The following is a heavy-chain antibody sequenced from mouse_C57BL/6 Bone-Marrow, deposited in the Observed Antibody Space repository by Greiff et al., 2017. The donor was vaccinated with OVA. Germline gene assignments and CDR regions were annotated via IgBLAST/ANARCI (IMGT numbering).Heavy chain of an antibody. Sequence: EVQLVESGPGMVKPSQSLSLTCTVTGYSITSGYDWHWIRHFPGNKLEWMGYISYSGSTNYNPSLKSRISITHDTSKNHFFLKLNSVTTEDTATYYCARGDGYIWYFDVWGTGTTVTVSS. J-gene: IGHJ1*03. CDR3: ARGDGYIWYFDV. D-gene: IGHD2-3*01. CDR2: ISYSGST. CDR1: GYSITSGYD. V-gene: IGHV3-1*01.